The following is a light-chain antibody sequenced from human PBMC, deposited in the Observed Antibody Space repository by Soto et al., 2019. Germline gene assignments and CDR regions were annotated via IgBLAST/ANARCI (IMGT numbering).Light chain of an antibody. Sequence: QSALTQPRSVSGSPGQSVTVSCTGTSSDVGGYNYVSWYQQHPGKAPKLMIYDVTKRPSGVPDRFSGSKSGNMASLTISGLQAEDEADYYCCSFSGSYISYVFGTGTKVTVL. V-gene: IGLV2-11*01. J-gene: IGLJ1*01. CDR3: CSFSGSYISYV. CDR1: SSDVGGYNY. CDR2: DVT.